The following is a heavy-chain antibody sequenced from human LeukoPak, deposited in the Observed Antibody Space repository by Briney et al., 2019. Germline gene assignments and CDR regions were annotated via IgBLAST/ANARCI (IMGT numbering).Heavy chain of an antibody. V-gene: IGHV3-23*01. CDR1: GFTFSSYW. D-gene: IGHD6-13*01. J-gene: IGHJ4*02. CDR3: AKRYSSSWSNFDY. CDR2: ISGSGVST. Sequence: GGSLRLSCAASGFTFSSYWMSWVRQAPGKGLEWVSGISGSGVSTYYADSVKGRFTISRDNSKNTLYLQMNSLRTEDTAVYYCAKRYSSSWSNFDYWGQGTLVTVSS.